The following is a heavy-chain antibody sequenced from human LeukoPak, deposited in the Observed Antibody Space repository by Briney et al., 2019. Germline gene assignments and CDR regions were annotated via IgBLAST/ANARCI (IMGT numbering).Heavy chain of an antibody. CDR2: IYYSGIT. V-gene: IGHV4-59*01. Sequence: PSETLSLTCSVSGGSINNYYWNWIRQPPGKGLEWIGYIYYSGITNYNPSLKSRVTISLDTSNQFSLKVRSVTAADTAVYYCARGQGYGLLNALDYWGQGTQVTVSS. CDR3: ARGQGYGLLNALDY. J-gene: IGHJ4*02. D-gene: IGHD5-18*01. CDR1: GGSINNYY.